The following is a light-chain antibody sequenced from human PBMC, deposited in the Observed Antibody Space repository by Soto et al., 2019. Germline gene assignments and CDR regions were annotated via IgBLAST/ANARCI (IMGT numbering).Light chain of an antibody. V-gene: IGKV3-20*01. CDR2: GAS. CDR1: QSVSSSY. CDR3: KQYDSSLYT. J-gene: IGKJ2*01. Sequence: EIVLTQSPGTLSLSQGERATLSCRASQSVSSSYVAWYQQKPGQAPRLLIYGASSRATGIPDRFSGSGSGTDFTITISRLEPEDLAIYYCKQYDSSLYTFGQGTNLEIK.